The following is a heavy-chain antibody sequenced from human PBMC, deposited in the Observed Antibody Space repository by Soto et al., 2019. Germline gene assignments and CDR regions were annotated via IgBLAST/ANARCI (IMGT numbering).Heavy chain of an antibody. CDR1: GGSISSGGYY. D-gene: IGHD3-10*01. Sequence: QVQLQESGPGLVKPSQTLSLTCTVSGGSISSGGYYWSWIRQHPGKGLEWIGYIYYSGSTYYNPSLKRXXTXSXXTSKNQFSLKLSSVTAADTAVYYCARGVPGSFLDYWGQGTLVTVSS. J-gene: IGHJ4*02. CDR2: IYYSGST. CDR3: ARGVPGSFLDY. V-gene: IGHV4-31*03.